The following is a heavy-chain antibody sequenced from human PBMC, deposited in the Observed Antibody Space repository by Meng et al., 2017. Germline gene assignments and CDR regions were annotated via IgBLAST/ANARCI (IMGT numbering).Heavy chain of an antibody. CDR2: IGPDGSEK. Sequence: GGSLRLSCAASGFSFSDYWMTWVRQAPGEGLEWVANIGPDGSEKKYVDSVTGRLTIYRNNANKAVYLHMNSLTAEDTAMYYCARLARSPEYWGQGTLVTVSS. CDR3: ARLARSPEY. V-gene: IGHV3-7*01. J-gene: IGHJ4*02. CDR1: GFSFSDYW. D-gene: IGHD1-14*01.